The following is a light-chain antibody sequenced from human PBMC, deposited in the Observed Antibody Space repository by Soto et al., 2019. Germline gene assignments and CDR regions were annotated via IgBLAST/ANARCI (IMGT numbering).Light chain of an antibody. CDR2: WAS. CDR3: QQYYSTPQT. Sequence: DIVMTQSPDSLAVSPGERATINCKSSQSILYSSNNKNYLAWYQQKPGQPPKLLIYWASTRESGVPDRLSGSGSGTDFTLTISSLQAEDVAVYYCQQYYSTPQTFGQGTKVDIK. CDR1: QSILYSSNNKNY. V-gene: IGKV4-1*01. J-gene: IGKJ1*01.